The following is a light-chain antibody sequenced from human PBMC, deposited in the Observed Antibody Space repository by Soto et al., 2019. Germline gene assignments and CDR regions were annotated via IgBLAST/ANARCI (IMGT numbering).Light chain of an antibody. CDR1: SSDVGDYNY. Sequence: QSALTQPPSASGSPGQSVTSSCTGTSSDVGDYNYVSWYQQHPGKAPKLMIYEVSKRPSGVPDRFSGSKSGNTASLTVSGLQAEDEADYCCSSYAGSNHFVVFGGGTKLTVL. CDR3: SSYAGSNHFVV. CDR2: EVS. V-gene: IGLV2-8*01. J-gene: IGLJ2*01.